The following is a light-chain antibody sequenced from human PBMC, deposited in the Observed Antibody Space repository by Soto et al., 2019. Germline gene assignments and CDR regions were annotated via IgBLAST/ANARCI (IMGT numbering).Light chain of an antibody. Sequence: IVTTQSPATLSVPTGERATLSCRASQSVSSNLAWYQQKPGQAPRLLIYGASTRATGIPARFSGSGSGTEFTLTISSLQSEDFAVYYCQQYNNWPKTFGQGTKV. CDR1: QSVSSN. J-gene: IGKJ1*01. CDR3: QQYNNWPKT. V-gene: IGKV3-15*01. CDR2: GAS.